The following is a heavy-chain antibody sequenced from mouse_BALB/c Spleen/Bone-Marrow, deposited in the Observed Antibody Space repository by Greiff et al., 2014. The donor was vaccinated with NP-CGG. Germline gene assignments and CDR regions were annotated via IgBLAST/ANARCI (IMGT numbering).Heavy chain of an antibody. CDR2: ISTYSGNT. D-gene: IGHD1-1*01. V-gene: IGHV1S137*01. J-gene: IGHJ4*01. CDR3: ARDYGRRIYAMDY. Sequence: VQLQQSGAELVRPGVSVKISCKGSGYTFNDYAMHWVKQSHAQSLEWIGVISTYSGNTKYNQKFKGKATMTVDKSSSTAYMELARLTSEDSAIYYCARDYGRRIYAMDYWGQGTSVTVSS. CDR1: GYTFNDYA.